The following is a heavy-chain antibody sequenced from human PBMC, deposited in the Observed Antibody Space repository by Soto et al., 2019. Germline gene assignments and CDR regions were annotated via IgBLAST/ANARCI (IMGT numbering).Heavy chain of an antibody. CDR3: ARLPSYDFWSGYYYYYYYGMDV. J-gene: IGHJ6*02. CDR2: IYYSGST. Sequence: SSETLSLTCTVSGGSISSSSYYWGWIRQPPGKGLEWIGSIYYSGSTYYNPSLKSRVTISVDTSKNQFSLKLSSVTAADTAVYYCARLPSYDFWSGYYYYYYYGMDVWGQGTTVTVS. D-gene: IGHD3-3*01. V-gene: IGHV4-39*01. CDR1: GGSISSSSYY.